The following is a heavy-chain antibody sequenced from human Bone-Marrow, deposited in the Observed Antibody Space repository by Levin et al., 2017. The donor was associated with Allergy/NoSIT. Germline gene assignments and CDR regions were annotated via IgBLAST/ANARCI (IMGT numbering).Heavy chain of an antibody. CDR1: GGSISTGGFT. V-gene: IGHV4-31*11. CDR2: IEYTGTT. J-gene: IGHJ4*02. CDR3: ARTGGYCSGGKCDSFDY. Sequence: SETLSLTCAVSGGSISTGGFTWNWIRQHPGTGLEWIGYIEYTGTTSYNPSLKSRVSMSVDTSRNQFSLKVTSVTAADTAVYYCARTGGYCSGGKCDSFDYWGQGTLVTVSS. D-gene: IGHD2-15*01.